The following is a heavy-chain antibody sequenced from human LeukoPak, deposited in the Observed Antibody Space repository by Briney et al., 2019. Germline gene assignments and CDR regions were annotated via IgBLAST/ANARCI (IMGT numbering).Heavy chain of an antibody. CDR1: GGSISSGGYY. D-gene: IGHD3-10*01. V-gene: IGHV4-31*03. Sequence: SQTLSLTCTVSGGSISSGGYYWSWIRQHPGKGLEWIGYIYYSGSTYYNPSLKSRVTISIDTSKNQFSLKLSSVTAADTAVYCCARDVYGPTDYWGQGTLVTVSS. CDR2: IYYSGST. CDR3: ARDVYGPTDY. J-gene: IGHJ4*02.